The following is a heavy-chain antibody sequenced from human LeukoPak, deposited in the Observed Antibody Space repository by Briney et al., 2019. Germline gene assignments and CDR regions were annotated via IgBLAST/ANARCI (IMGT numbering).Heavy chain of an antibody. V-gene: IGHV1-18*01. CDR2: ISAYNGNT. Sequence: ASVKVSCKASGYTFTSYGISWVRQAPEQGLEWMGWISAYNGNTNYAQKLQGRVTMTTDTSTSTAYMELRSLRSDDTAVYYCARVGIYCSSTSCYASDFDYWGQGTLVTVSS. J-gene: IGHJ4*02. D-gene: IGHD2-2*01. CDR3: ARVGIYCSSTSCYASDFDY. CDR1: GYTFTSYG.